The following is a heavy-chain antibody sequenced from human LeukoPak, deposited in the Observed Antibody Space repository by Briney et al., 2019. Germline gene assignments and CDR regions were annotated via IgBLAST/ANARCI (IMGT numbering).Heavy chain of an antibody. V-gene: IGHV4-59*01. CDR3: EREDSAEGYRPLDY. D-gene: IGHD5-12*01. J-gene: IGHJ4*02. CDR2: IFHSGNS. Sequence: ASETLSLTCSVSGGSIRNYYWSWIRQPPGKGLEWIGFIFHSGNSNYNPSLKSRVTISIDTSKNQFSLKLSSVTAADTAVYYCEREDSAEGYRPLDYWGQGTLVIVSS. CDR1: GGSIRNYY.